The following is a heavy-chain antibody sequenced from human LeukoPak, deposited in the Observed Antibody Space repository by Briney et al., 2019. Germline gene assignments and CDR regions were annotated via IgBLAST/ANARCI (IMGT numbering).Heavy chain of an antibody. J-gene: IGHJ5*02. V-gene: IGHV4-30-4*01. D-gene: IGHD3-22*01. CDR3: ARATYYYDSSGFVVSWFDP. Sequence: SQTLSLTCTVSGGSISSGDYYWSWIRQPPGKGLEWIGYIYYSGSTYYNSSLKSRVTISVDTSKNQFSLKLSSVTAADTAVYYCARATYYYDSSGFVVSWFDPWGQGTLVTVSS. CDR2: IYYSGST. CDR1: GGSISSGDYY.